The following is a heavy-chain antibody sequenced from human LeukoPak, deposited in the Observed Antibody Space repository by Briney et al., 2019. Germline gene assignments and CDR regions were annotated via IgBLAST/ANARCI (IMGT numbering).Heavy chain of an antibody. J-gene: IGHJ3*02. D-gene: IGHD3-10*01. CDR2: IYKSGNT. V-gene: IGHV4-61*02. CDR1: GVSISSGSYY. Sequence: SETLSLTCTVSGVSISSGSYYWSWIRQPAGKGLEWVGRIYKSGNTNYNPSLKSRVTISEDTSKNQFSLKLTSVTAADTAVYFCASSLYRGAADAFDIWGQGTMVTVSS. CDR3: ASSLYRGAADAFDI.